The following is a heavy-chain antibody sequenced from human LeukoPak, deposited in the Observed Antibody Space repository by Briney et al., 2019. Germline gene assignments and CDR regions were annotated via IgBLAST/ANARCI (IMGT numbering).Heavy chain of an antibody. D-gene: IGHD5-18*01. Sequence: GGSLRLSCAASGFTFSSYDMHWVRQAPGRGLEWVSAIGIAGDTYYQDSVKGRFTISRENAKNYMYLQMNSLKDGDTAVYYCIRGGIQVSGIDAFDIWGQGTMVTVSS. J-gene: IGHJ3*02. CDR3: IRGGIQVSGIDAFDI. CDR2: IGIAGDT. V-gene: IGHV3-13*01. CDR1: GFTFSSYD.